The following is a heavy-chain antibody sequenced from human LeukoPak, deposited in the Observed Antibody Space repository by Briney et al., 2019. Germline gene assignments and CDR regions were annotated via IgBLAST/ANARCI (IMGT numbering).Heavy chain of an antibody. D-gene: IGHD3-3*01. CDR1: GGPFSSYA. CDR2: IIPIFGIA. V-gene: IGHV1-69*04. CDR3: ARVQGYDFWSGYGMDV. J-gene: IGHJ6*02. Sequence: ASVKVSCKASGGPFSSYAISWVRQAPGQGLEWMGRIIPIFGIANYSQKFQGRVTITADKSTSTAYMELSSLRSEDTAVYYCARVQGYDFWSGYGMDVWGQGTTVTVSS.